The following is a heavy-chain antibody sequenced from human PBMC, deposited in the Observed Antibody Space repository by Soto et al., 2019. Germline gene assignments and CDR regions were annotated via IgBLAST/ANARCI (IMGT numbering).Heavy chain of an antibody. CDR1: GFTFSSYS. CDR3: ATEVLRFLEWLPPDGYYYYMDV. V-gene: IGHV3-48*01. J-gene: IGHJ6*03. D-gene: IGHD3-3*01. CDR2: ISSSSSTI. Sequence: GGSLRLSCAASGFTFSSYSMNWVRQAPGKGLEWVSYISSSSSTIYYADSVKGRFTISRDNAKNSLYLQMNSLRAEDTAVYYCATEVLRFLEWLPPDGYYYYMDVWGKGTTVTVSS.